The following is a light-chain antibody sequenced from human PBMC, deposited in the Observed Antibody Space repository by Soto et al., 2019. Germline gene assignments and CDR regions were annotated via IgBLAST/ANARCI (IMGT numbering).Light chain of an antibody. CDR1: QSVSSN. CDR2: GAS. J-gene: IGKJ4*01. V-gene: IGKV3-15*01. CDR3: QQYNNWPLT. Sequence: EIVMTQSPATRSVSPGERATLSCRALQSVSSNLAWYQQKPGQAPRLLIYGASTRATGIPDRFSGSGSGTEFNLTISSLQAEAFAVYYCQQYNNWPLTVGGGTKVEIK.